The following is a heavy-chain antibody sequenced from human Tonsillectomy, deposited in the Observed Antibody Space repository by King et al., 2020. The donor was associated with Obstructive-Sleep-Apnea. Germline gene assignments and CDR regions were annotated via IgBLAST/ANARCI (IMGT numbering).Heavy chain of an antibody. J-gene: IGHJ4*02. CDR1: GYTFTNYD. CDR3: ARGYVRQQLVLNY. Sequence: VQLVESGAEVKKPGASVKVSCKASGYTFTNYDINWVRQATGQGLEWMGRMNPNSGNRGYAQKFQGRVTMTRNTSINTAYMELSSLRSEDTAVYYCARGYVRQQLVLNYWGQGTLVTVSS. CDR2: MNPNSGNR. V-gene: IGHV1-8*01. D-gene: IGHD6-13*01.